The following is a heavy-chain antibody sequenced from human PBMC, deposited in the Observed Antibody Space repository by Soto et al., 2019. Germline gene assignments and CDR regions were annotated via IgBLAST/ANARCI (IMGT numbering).Heavy chain of an antibody. J-gene: IGHJ6*02. Sequence: SETLSLTCAVYGGSFSGYYWSWIRQPPGKGLEWIGEINHSGSTNYNPSLKSRVTISVDTSKNQFSLKLSSVTAADTAVYYCARLRITVPPNYYYYYGMDVWGQGTTVTVYS. D-gene: IGHD4-4*01. CDR2: INHSGST. CDR1: GGSFSGYY. V-gene: IGHV4-34*01. CDR3: ARLRITVPPNYYYYYGMDV.